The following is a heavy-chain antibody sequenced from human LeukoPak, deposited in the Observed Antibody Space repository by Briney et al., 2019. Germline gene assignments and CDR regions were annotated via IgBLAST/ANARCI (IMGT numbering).Heavy chain of an antibody. CDR3: AKDIGGVGVTTPDY. V-gene: IGHV3-9*01. D-gene: IGHD3-16*01. J-gene: IGHJ4*02. CDR2: ISWNSGSI. Sequence: GGSLRLSCAASGLRFGSYWMNWVRQAPGKGLEWVSGISWNSGSIGYADSVKGRFTISRDNAKNSLYLQMNSLRAEDTALYYCAKDIGGVGVTTPDYWGQGTLVTVSS. CDR1: GLRFGSYW.